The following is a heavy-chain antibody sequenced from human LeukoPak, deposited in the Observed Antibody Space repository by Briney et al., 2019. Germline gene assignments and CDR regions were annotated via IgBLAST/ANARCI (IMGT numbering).Heavy chain of an antibody. CDR2: INPNSGGT. D-gene: IGHD2-2*01. J-gene: IGHJ5*02. CDR3: ATSRYCSTTSCSRLFDP. V-gene: IGHV1-2*02. CDR1: GYTFTGYY. Sequence: GASVKVSCKASGYTFTGYYMHWVRQAPGQGLEWMGWINPNSGGTNYAQKFQGRVTMTRDTSISTAYMELSRLRFDDTAVYYCATSRYCSTTSCSRLFDPWGQGTLVTVSS.